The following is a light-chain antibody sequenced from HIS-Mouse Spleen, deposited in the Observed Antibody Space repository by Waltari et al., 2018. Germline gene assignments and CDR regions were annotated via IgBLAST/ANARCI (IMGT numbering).Light chain of an antibody. Sequence: SYELTQPPSVSVSPGQTARITCAGDALPKQYASWYQQKPGQAPVLGVYKGRARPSGSPERFSGSSSGTTVTLTISGVQAEDEADYYCQSADSSGTYVVFGGGTKLTVL. J-gene: IGLJ2*01. CDR2: KGR. CDR3: QSADSSGTYVV. V-gene: IGLV3-25*03. CDR1: ALPKQY.